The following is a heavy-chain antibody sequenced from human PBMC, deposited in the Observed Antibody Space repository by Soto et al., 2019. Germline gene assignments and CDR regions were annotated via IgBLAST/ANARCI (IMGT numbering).Heavy chain of an antibody. J-gene: IGHJ4*02. D-gene: IGHD5-18*01. CDR3: ARIRVVGFETPMVTSFDY. Sequence: SGPTLVNPTQTLTLTFTFSGFSLNTSGMCVSWIRQPPGKALEWLALIDWDDDKYYSTSLGTRLTISKDTSKNQVGLTMTNMDPVDTATYYCARIRVVGFETPMVTSFDYWGPGTLVTVSS. V-gene: IGHV2-70*01. CDR1: GFSLNTSGMC. CDR2: IDWDDDK.